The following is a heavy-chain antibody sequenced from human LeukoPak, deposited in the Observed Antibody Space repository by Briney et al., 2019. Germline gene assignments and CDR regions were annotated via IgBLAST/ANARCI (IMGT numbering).Heavy chain of an antibody. J-gene: IGHJ4*02. CDR2: ISGSGGGT. CDR1: GFTFSNYA. V-gene: IGHV3-23*01. D-gene: IGHD6-6*01. Sequence: GGSLRLSCAASGFTFSNYAMSWVRQAPGKGLEWVSAISGSGGGTYYADSVKGRFTISRDNSKNTLYLQMNSLRAEDTALYYCAKGVEYSSSPLDYWGQGTLVTVSS. CDR3: AKGVEYSSSPLDY.